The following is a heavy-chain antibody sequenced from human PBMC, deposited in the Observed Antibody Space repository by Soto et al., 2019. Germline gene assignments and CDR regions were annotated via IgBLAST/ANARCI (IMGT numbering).Heavy chain of an antibody. CDR3: ASPIKRSIAARGYHYGLDV. Sequence: EVQLVETGGGLIQPGGSLRLSCAASGFTVSSNYMSWVRQAPGKGLEWVSVIYSGGSTYYADSVKGRFTISRDNSKNTLYLQMNSLRAEDTAVYYCASPIKRSIAARGYHYGLDVWGQGTTVTVSS. V-gene: IGHV3-53*02. D-gene: IGHD6-6*01. CDR1: GFTVSSNY. CDR2: IYSGGST. J-gene: IGHJ6*02.